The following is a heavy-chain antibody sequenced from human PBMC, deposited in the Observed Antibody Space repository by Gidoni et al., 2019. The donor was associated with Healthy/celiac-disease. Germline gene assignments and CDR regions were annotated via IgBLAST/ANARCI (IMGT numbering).Heavy chain of an antibody. J-gene: IGHJ6*02. CDR1: GSTFSSYW. V-gene: IGHV3-74*01. CDR2: ITSDESST. D-gene: IGHD6-13*01. CDR3: AREGIVAAVYYYYGMDV. Sequence: EVQLVESGGGLVQPGGSLRLSCAAPGSTFSSYWMHWIRQAPGKGLVGVSRITSDESSTSYADSVKGRSTISRDNAKNTLYLQMNSLRSEYTAVCYGAREGIVAAVYYYYGMDVWGQGTTVTVSS.